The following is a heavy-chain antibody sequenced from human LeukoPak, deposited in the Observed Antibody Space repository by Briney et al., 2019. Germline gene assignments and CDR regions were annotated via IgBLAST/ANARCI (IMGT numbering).Heavy chain of an antibody. J-gene: IGHJ4*02. CDR2: MNQDGGEK. V-gene: IGHV3-7*04. CDR3: ARADDSSGYRPSDY. D-gene: IGHD3-22*01. Sequence: PGGSLRLSCIASGFTFSNYWMRWVRQAPGKGLKWVANMNQDGGEKYYVDSVKGRFTISRDNVKNSLYLQMNSLRAEDTAIYYCARADDSSGYRPSDYWGQGTLVTVSS. CDR1: GFTFSNYW.